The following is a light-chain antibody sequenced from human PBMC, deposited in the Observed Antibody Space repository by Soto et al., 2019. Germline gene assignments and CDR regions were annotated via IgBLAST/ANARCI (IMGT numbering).Light chain of an antibody. CDR2: GAT. CDR3: QQYSIWRT. V-gene: IGKV3-15*01. J-gene: IGKJ1*01. Sequence: EIVISQSPATLSVSPGERATLSCRASQSVSSNLAWYQQKPGQAPRLLIHGATTRATGIPARFSGSGSGTEFTLTISSLQSEDFAVYYCQQYSIWRTFGQGTKVDIK. CDR1: QSVSSN.